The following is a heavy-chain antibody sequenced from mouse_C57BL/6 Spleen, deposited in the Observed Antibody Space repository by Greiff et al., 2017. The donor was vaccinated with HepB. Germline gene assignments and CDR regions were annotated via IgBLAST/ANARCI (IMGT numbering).Heavy chain of an antibody. Sequence: QVQLQQPGAELVRPGSSVKLSCKASGYTFTSYWMHWVKQRPIQGLEWIGNIDPSDSETHYNQKFKDKATLTVDKSSSTAYMQLSSLTSEDSAVYYCATMGDYPWVADWGQGTLVTVSA. D-gene: IGHD2-4*01. CDR2: IDPSDSET. CDR3: ATMGDYPWVAD. J-gene: IGHJ3*01. V-gene: IGHV1-52*01. CDR1: GYTFTSYW.